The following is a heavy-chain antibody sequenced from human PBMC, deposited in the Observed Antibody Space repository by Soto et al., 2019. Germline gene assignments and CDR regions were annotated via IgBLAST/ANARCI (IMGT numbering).Heavy chain of an antibody. CDR1: GFTFSSYG. D-gene: IGHD4-17*01. Sequence: GGSLRLSCAASGFTFSSYGMHWVRHAPGKGLEWVAVISYDGSNKYYADSVKGRFTISRDNSKNTLYLQMNSLRAEDTAVYYCAKDHHGDYTLDYRGQGTLLTVSS. V-gene: IGHV3-30*18. J-gene: IGHJ4*02. CDR3: AKDHHGDYTLDY. CDR2: ISYDGSNK.